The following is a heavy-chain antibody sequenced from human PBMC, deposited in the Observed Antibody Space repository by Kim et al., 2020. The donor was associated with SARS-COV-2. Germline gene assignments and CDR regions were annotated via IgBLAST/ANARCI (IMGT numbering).Heavy chain of an antibody. V-gene: IGHV4-39*01. D-gene: IGHD3-9*01. CDR2: IYYSGST. J-gene: IGHJ6*02. CDR3: ARQPYYDILTGYYDAYYYYGMDV. Sequence: SQTLSLTCTVSGGSISSSSYYWGWIRQPPGKGLEWIGSIYYSGSTYYNPSLKSRVTISVDTSKNQFSLKLSSVTAADTAVYYCARQPYYDILTGYYDAYYYYGMDVWGQGTTVTVSS. CDR1: GGSISSSSYY.